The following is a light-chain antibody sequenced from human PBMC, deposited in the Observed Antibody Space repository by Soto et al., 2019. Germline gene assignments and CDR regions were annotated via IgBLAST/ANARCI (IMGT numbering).Light chain of an antibody. CDR3: QQRSNWPPIT. CDR2: DAS. J-gene: IGKJ5*01. V-gene: IGKV3-11*01. CDR1: QSVSSY. Sequence: EMVLTQSGATLSLSPGERATLSCRASQSVSSYLAWYQQKPGQAPRLLLYDASNRATGIPARFSGSGSGTDFTLPISSLEPEDFPVYYFQQRSNWPPITFGPGTRLEIK.